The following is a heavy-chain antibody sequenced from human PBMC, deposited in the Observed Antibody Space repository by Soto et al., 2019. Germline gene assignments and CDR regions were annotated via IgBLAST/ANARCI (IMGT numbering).Heavy chain of an antibody. V-gene: IGHV4-31*03. J-gene: IGHJ4*02. D-gene: IGHD5-12*01. Sequence: QVQLQESGPGLVKPSQTLSLSCTVSGGSLSSGGYYWSWIRQHPGKGLEWIGFIYYSGSTYYNPSLKSRVTISVDTSQNQFSLKLSSVPAADTAVYYCERDTQRGYSGYFDSWGQGTPVTVSS. CDR1: GGSLSSGGYY. CDR2: IYYSGST. CDR3: ERDTQRGYSGYFDS.